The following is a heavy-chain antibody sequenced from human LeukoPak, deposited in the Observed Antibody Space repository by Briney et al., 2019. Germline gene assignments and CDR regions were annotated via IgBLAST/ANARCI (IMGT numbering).Heavy chain of an antibody. Sequence: GGSLTLSCEASGFTFSGNWMSWVRQAPGKGLERVASINPDGSQKLYVDSVKGRFTISRDNTKGSLYLQMNSLGAEDTAMYYCAKLLGTATTYDSWGQGTRVTVSS. CDR2: INPDGSQK. V-gene: IGHV3-7*01. CDR3: AKLLGTATTYDS. D-gene: IGHD5-24*01. J-gene: IGHJ4*02. CDR1: GFTFSGNW.